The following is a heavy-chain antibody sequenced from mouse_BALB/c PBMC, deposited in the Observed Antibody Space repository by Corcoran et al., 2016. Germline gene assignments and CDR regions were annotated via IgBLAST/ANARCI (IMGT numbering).Heavy chain of an antibody. CDR2: VNPYNGGT. D-gene: IGHD1-1*01. V-gene: IGHV1-19*01. CDR3: ARRRYGSSYYAMDY. CDR1: GYTLTDYY. J-gene: IGHJ4*01. Sequence: EVKLHQSGPELVKPGASVKMSCKASGYTLTDYYMDWVKQSHGESFEWIGRVNPYNGGTSYNQKFKGKATLTVDKSSSTAYMELNSLTSEDSAVYYCARRRYGSSYYAMDYWGQGPSVTVSS.